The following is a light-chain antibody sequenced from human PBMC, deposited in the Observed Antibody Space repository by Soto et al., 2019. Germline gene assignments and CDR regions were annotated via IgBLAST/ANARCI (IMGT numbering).Light chain of an antibody. J-gene: IGLJ1*01. CDR3: AAWDDSLNGLYV. V-gene: IGLV1-44*01. Sequence: QSVLTQPPSASGTPGQRVTISCSGSISNIGSNTVNWYQQLPGTAPKLLIYSNNQRPSGVPDRFSGSKSGTSASLAISGLQSEDEADYYCAAWDDSLNGLYVFGTGTRSPS. CDR1: ISNIGSNT. CDR2: SNN.